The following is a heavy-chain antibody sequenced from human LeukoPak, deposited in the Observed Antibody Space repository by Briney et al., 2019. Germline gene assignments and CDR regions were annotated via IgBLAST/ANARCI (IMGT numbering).Heavy chain of an antibody. D-gene: IGHD3-22*01. CDR3: ARGGYYYDSSGINTKTFDY. V-gene: IGHV4-4*07. Sequence: SETLSLTCTVSGGSISSYYWSWIRQPAGKGLEWVGRIYTSGSTNYNPSLKSRVTISVDTSKNQFSLKLSSVTAADTAVYYCARGGYYYDSSGINTKTFDYWGQGTLVTVSS. CDR2: IYTSGST. J-gene: IGHJ4*02. CDR1: GGSISSYY.